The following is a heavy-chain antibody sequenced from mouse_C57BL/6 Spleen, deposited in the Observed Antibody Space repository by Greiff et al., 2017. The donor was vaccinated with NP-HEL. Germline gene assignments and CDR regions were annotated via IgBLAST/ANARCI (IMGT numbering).Heavy chain of an antibody. CDR3: ARVVGQLKAWFAY. D-gene: IGHD3-2*02. CDR1: GYTFTSYW. J-gene: IGHJ3*01. V-gene: IGHV1-69*01. CDR2: IDPSDSYT. Sequence: QVQLQQPGAELVMPGASVKLSCKASGYTFTSYWMHWVKQRPGQGLEWIGEIDPSDSYTNYNQKFKGKSTLTVDKSSSTAYMQLSSLTSEDSAVYYCARVVGQLKAWFAYWGQGTLVTVSA.